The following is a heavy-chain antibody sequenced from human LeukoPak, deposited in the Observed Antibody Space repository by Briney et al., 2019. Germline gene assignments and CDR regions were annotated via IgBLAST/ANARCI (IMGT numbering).Heavy chain of an antibody. J-gene: IGHJ3*02. CDR2: IYYSGST. D-gene: IGHD2-21*01. V-gene: IGHV4-59*01. CDR3: ARDRVAVGRGDAFDI. Sequence: PSETLSLTCTVSGGSISSYYWSWIRQPPGKGLEWIGYIYYSGSTNYIPSLKSRVTISVDTSKNQFSLRLNSVTAADTAVYYCARDRVAVGRGDAFDIWGQGTMVTVSS. CDR1: GGSISSYY.